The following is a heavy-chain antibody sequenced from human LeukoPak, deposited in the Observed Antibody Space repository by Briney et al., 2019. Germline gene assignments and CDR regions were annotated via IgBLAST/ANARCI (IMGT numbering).Heavy chain of an antibody. CDR1: GGSISSYY. D-gene: IGHD6-13*01. J-gene: IGHJ6*02. Sequence: SETLSLTCTVSGGSISSYYWSWIRQPPGKGLEWIGYIYYSGSTNYNPSLKSRVTISVDTSKNQFSLKLSSVTAADTAVYYCARQTSSFLSPLAAAGPYYYYGMDVWGQGTTVTVSS. V-gene: IGHV4-59*08. CDR3: ARQTSSFLSPLAAAGPYYYYGMDV. CDR2: IYYSGST.